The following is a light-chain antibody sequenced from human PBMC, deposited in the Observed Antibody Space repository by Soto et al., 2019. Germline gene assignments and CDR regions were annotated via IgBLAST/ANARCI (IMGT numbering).Light chain of an antibody. J-gene: IGKJ4*01. CDR2: GAS. V-gene: IGKV3-15*01. CDR1: QSVSSN. CDR3: QQYNNWPTLT. Sequence: EIVMTQSPATLSVSPGERATLSCRASQSVSSNLAWYQQKPGQAPRLLIYGASTRVTGIPAMFSGSGSGTEFTLTISSLQSEDFAVYYCQQYNNWPTLTFGGGTKVEIK.